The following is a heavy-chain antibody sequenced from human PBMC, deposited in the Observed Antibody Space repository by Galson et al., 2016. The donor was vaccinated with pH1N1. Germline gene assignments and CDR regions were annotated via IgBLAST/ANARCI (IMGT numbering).Heavy chain of an antibody. Sequence: SLRLSCAASGFNFDSFAMHWVRRAPGKGLQWVAFISYNRHDQSYADSLKGRFTVSRDNSKNRLYLHMNSLRPEDTGLYYCAREDWSYGDTYYNGMDVWGQGTTVTVSS. D-gene: IGHD1-26*01. CDR3: AREDWSYGDTYYNGMDV. CDR1: GFNFDSFA. CDR2: ISYNRHDQ. V-gene: IGHV3-30*03. J-gene: IGHJ6*02.